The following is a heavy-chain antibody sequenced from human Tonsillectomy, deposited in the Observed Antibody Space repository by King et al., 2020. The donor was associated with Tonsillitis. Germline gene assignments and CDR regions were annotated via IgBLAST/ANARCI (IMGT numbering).Heavy chain of an antibody. CDR1: GFTFSLSV. CDR3: AKDKSGGDPWYFDL. Sequence: VQLVESGGGVVQPGRSLRLSCATSGFTFSLSVMHWVRQGPGKGLEWVAVISYDGGKTYYADSVKGRFTISRDNSKNTLSLQMNSLRAEDTAVCYCAKDKSGGDPWYFDLWGRGTLVTVSS. V-gene: IGHV3-30*18. CDR2: ISYDGGKT. D-gene: IGHD2-21*02. J-gene: IGHJ2*01.